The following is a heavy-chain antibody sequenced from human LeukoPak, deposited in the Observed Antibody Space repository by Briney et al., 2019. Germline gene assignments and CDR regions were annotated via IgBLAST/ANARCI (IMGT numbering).Heavy chain of an antibody. CDR3: AREVDDSSVGDY. Sequence: SETLSLTCAVYGGSFSGYYWSWIRQPPGKGLEWIGEINHSGSTNYNPSLKSRVTISVDTSKNQFSLKLSSVTAADTAVYYCAREVDDSSVGDYWGQGTLVTVSS. V-gene: IGHV4-34*01. J-gene: IGHJ4*02. CDR1: GGSFSGYY. CDR2: INHSGST. D-gene: IGHD3-22*01.